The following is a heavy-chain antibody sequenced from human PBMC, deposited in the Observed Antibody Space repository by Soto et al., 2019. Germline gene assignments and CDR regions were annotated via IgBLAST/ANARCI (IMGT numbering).Heavy chain of an antibody. Sequence: PGGSLRLSCAASGFTFSSYGMHWVRQAPGKGLEWVAVISYDGSNKYYADSVKGRFTISRDNSKNTLYLQMNSLRAEDTAVYYCAKDLQWELPPAVEGYYYYYGMDVWGQGTTVTVSS. CDR3: AKDLQWELPPAVEGYYYYYGMDV. V-gene: IGHV3-30*18. D-gene: IGHD1-26*01. CDR1: GFTFSSYG. CDR2: ISYDGSNK. J-gene: IGHJ6*01.